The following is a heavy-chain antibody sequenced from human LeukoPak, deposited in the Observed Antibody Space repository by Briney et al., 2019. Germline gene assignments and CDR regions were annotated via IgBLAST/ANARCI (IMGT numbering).Heavy chain of an antibody. Sequence: PSQTLSLSCTVSGASINSGRYSWHGIRQPAGKGLEWIGRIYTSGSTEYNSSLKSRVIISIDTSKNQFSLRLSSVTAPDPAVYYCARSRERSCGSGSCYVDLQERWGQGVLVTVSS. D-gene: IGHD2-2*01. CDR1: GASINSGRYS. J-gene: IGHJ4*02. CDR2: IYTSGST. CDR3: ARSRERSCGSGSCYVDLQER. V-gene: IGHV4-61*02.